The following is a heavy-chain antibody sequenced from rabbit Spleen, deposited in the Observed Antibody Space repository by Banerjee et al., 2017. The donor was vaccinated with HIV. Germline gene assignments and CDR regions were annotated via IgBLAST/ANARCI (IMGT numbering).Heavy chain of an antibody. V-gene: IGHV1S40*01. J-gene: IGHJ3*01. CDR1: GFSFSSSNY. CDR2: IYTGSSGST. Sequence: QSLEESGGDLVKPGGTLTLTCTASGFSFSSSNYMCWVRQAPGKGLEWIGCIYTGSSGSTYYASWAKGRFTISKTSSTTVTLQMTSLTAADTATYFCVRSWEGGWTRLDLWGPGTLVTVS. CDR3: VRSWEGGWTRLDL. D-gene: IGHD1-1*01.